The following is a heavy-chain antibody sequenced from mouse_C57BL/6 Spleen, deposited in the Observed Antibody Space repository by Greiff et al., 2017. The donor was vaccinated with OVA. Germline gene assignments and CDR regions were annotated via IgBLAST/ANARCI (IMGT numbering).Heavy chain of an antibody. J-gene: IGHJ2*01. V-gene: IGHV1-80*01. CDR1: GYAFSSYW. CDR2: IYPGDGDT. D-gene: IGHD1-1*01. Sequence: VQLQQSGAELVKPGASVKISCKASGYAFSSYWMNWVKQRPGKGLEWIGQIYPGDGDTNYNGKFKGKATLTADKSSSTAYMQLSSLTSEDSAVYFCFSTVVGNAFDYWGQGTPLTVSS. CDR3: FSTVVGNAFDY.